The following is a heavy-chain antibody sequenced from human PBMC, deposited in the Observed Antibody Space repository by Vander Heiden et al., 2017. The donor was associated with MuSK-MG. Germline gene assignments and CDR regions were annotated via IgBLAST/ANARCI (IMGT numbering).Heavy chain of an antibody. D-gene: IGHD1-1*01. V-gene: IGHV5-51*01. J-gene: IGHJ3*02. CDR3: ARHTTGRTWDI. Sequence: EVQLVQSGAEVQKPGESLKISCTGSGYSFTPYCTGWGRQMPGRGLDWMGIIHPGDSDIRDSPSFQGQVTISADKFITTAYLQWSSLKASDTAMYYCARHTTGRTWDIWGQGTLVTVSS. CDR2: IHPGDSDI. CDR1: GYSFTPYC.